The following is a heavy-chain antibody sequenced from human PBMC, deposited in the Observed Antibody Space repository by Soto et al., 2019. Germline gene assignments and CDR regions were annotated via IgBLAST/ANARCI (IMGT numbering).Heavy chain of an antibody. CDR1: GYSISSGYC. D-gene: IGHD3-10*01. CDR3: AREINAYYYGSGRPNDY. Sequence: TSETLSLTCAVSGYSISSGYCWGWIRQPPGKGLEWIGSIYHSGSTYYNPSLKSRVTISVDTSKNQFSLKLSSVTAADTAVYYCAREINAYYYGSGRPNDYWGQGTLVTVSS. V-gene: IGHV4-38-2*02. CDR2: IYHSGST. J-gene: IGHJ4*02.